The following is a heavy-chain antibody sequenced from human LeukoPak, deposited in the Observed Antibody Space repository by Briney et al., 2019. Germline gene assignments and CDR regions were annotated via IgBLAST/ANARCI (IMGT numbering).Heavy chain of an antibody. J-gene: IGHJ4*02. V-gene: IGHV1-2*02. CDR3: ARAETGSYSYFDY. CDR2: INPNSGDT. Sequence: GASVKVSCKASGYTFTGYYMHWVRQAPGQGLEWMGWINPNSGDTKYAQNFQGRVTMTRDTSIITAYMELSSLRSDDMAVYYCARAETGSYSYFDYWGQGTPVTLSS. D-gene: IGHD1-26*01. CDR1: GYTFTGYY.